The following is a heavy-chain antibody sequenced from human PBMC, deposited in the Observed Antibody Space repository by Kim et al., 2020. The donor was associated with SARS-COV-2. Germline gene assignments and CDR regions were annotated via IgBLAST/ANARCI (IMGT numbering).Heavy chain of an antibody. CDR1: GGSISGYY. CDR3: ARDTICSGGSCYGVGAFDI. J-gene: IGHJ3*02. V-gene: IGHV4-59*01. Sequence: SETLSLTCAVSGGSISGYYWSWIRQPPGKGLEYIGYVYYRGSTNYNPSLKSRVTISLDTSKNQFSLKLSSVTAADTAVYYCARDTICSGGSCYGVGAFDIWGQGTMVTVSS. D-gene: IGHD2-15*01. CDR2: VYYRGST.